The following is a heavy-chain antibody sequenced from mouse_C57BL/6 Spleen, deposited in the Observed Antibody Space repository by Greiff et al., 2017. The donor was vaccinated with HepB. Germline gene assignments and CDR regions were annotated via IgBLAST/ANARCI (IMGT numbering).Heavy chain of an antibody. CDR2: ISYDGSN. D-gene: IGHD2-1*01. J-gene: IGHJ2*01. V-gene: IGHV3-6*01. CDR3: ARDGGNYLFDY. CDR1: GYSITSGYY. Sequence: QQSGPGLVKPSQSLSLTCSVTGYSITSGYYWNWIRQFPGNKLEWMGYISYDGSNNYNPSLKNRISITRDTSKNQFFLKLNSVTTEDTATYYCARDGGNYLFDYWGQGTTLTVSS.